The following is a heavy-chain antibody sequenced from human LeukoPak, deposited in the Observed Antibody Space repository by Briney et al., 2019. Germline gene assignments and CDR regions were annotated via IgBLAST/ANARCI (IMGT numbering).Heavy chain of an antibody. D-gene: IGHD6-19*01. Sequence: PGGSLRLSCAASGFSVSSNYMSWVRRAPGKGLEWVSVIYSGSETYYADSVKGRFTISRDNSKNTLYLQMNSLRGEDTAVHYCARGLKYSTGWYYFDYWGQGTLVTVSS. J-gene: IGHJ4*02. CDR1: GFSVSSNY. CDR2: IYSGSET. CDR3: ARGLKYSTGWYYFDY. V-gene: IGHV3-53*01.